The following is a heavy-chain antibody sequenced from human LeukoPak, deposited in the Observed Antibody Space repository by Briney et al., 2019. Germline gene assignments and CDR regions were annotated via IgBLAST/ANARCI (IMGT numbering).Heavy chain of an antibody. CDR2: ISGYNGST. CDR1: GYIFMSYG. D-gene: IGHD4-11*01. Sequence: ASVKVSCKASGYIFMSYGISWVRQAPGQGLEWMGWISGYNGSTSYAQKFQGRVTMTRDTSTSTVYMELSSLRSEDTDVYYCARVSMTTATTDLGYWGQGTLVTVSS. V-gene: IGHV1-18*01. J-gene: IGHJ4*02. CDR3: ARVSMTTATTDLGY.